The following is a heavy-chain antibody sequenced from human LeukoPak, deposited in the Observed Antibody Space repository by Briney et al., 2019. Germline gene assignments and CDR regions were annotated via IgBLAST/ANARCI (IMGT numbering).Heavy chain of an antibody. CDR1: GYTFTGYY. Sequence: GASVKVSCKASGYTFTGYYMHWVRQAPGQGLEWMGWINPNSGGTNYAQKFQGRVTMTRDTSISTAYMELSRLRSDDTAVYYCARVERGYSGYDPFFDYWGQGTLVTVSS. CDR3: ARVERGYSGYDPFFDY. CDR2: INPNSGGT. J-gene: IGHJ4*02. V-gene: IGHV1-2*02. D-gene: IGHD5-12*01.